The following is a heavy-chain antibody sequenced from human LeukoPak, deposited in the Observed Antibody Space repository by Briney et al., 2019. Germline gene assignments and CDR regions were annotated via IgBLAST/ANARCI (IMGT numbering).Heavy chain of an antibody. Sequence: GGSLRLSCAASGFTFSSYAMHWVRQAPGKGLEWVAVISYDGSNKYYADSVKGRFTISRDNAKNSLYLQMNSLRAEDTAVYYCARKYSSSWHYFDYWGQGTLVTVSS. CDR3: ARKYSSSWHYFDY. V-gene: IGHV3-30*04. CDR1: GFTFSSYA. CDR2: ISYDGSNK. J-gene: IGHJ4*02. D-gene: IGHD6-13*01.